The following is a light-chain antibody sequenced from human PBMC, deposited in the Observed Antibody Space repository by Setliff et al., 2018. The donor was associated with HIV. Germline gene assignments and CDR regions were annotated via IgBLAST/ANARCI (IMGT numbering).Light chain of an antibody. CDR3: HSFASNTFYV. Sequence: QSVLTKPASVSGSPGQSITISCTGTSSDVGAYDYVSWYQQHPGKAPKLIIYDVSHRPSGLSNRFSGSKSGNTASLTISGLQAEDEADYSCHSFASNTFYVFGTGTKVTVL. V-gene: IGLV2-14*03. J-gene: IGLJ1*01. CDR1: SSDVGAYDY. CDR2: DVS.